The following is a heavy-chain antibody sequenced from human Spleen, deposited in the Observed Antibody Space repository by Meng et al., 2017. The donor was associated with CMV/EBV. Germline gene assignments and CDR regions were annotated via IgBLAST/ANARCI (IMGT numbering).Heavy chain of an antibody. Sequence: YAITWVRQAPGQGLEWMGGIIPVVGTVHYSQKFQGRVTISADKFTSTVYMELTTLRSEDTAVYYCAKDSRSSSWYLLAAYYYGSDVWGQGTTVTVSS. V-gene: IGHV1-69*06. CDR1: YA. J-gene: IGHJ6*02. CDR2: IIPVVGTV. CDR3: AKDSRSSSWYLLAAYYYGSDV. D-gene: IGHD6-13*01.